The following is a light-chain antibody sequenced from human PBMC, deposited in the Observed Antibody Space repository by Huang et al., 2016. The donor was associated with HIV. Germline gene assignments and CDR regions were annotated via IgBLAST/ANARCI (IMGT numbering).Light chain of an antibody. Sequence: EVVLTQSPGTLSLSPGERATLSCRASQTISSNYFAWYQQKPGHAHRLLIYGTSNRAPGIPDRFSGSGSGTDCTLTISRLEPEDFAVYYCQQYGNSPPYTFGQGTTLDIK. J-gene: IGKJ2*01. V-gene: IGKV3-20*01. CDR3: QQYGNSPPYT. CDR2: GTS. CDR1: QTISSNY.